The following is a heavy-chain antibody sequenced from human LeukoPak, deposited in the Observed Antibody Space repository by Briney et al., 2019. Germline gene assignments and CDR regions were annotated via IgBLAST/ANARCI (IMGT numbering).Heavy chain of an antibody. J-gene: IGHJ3*02. CDR3: AREGTTGTMGAFDI. CDR1: GFTFTSYG. D-gene: IGHD1-1*01. V-gene: IGHV1-18*01. CDR2: ISAYNGNT. Sequence: GASVKLSCKASGFTFTSYGISWVRQAPGQGLEWMGWISAYNGNTNYAQKLQGRVTMTTDTSTSTAYMELRSLRSDDTAVYYCAREGTTGTMGAFDIWGQGTMVTVSS.